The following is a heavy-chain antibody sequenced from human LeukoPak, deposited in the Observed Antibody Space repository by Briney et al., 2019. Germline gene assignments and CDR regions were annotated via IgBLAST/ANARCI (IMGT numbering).Heavy chain of an antibody. V-gene: IGHV4-39*01. CDR1: GGSISDNDYT. Sequence: SETLSLTCNVSGGSISDNDYTWDWIRQPPGKGLEWMGCIHYSGTTYSNPSLKSRISISVDTSKSQFSLKLRSVTAADTAVYYCARRYYFVSGSYYPFDFWGQGTLVTVSS. CDR2: IHYSGTT. CDR3: ARRYYFVSGSYYPFDF. J-gene: IGHJ4*02. D-gene: IGHD3-10*01.